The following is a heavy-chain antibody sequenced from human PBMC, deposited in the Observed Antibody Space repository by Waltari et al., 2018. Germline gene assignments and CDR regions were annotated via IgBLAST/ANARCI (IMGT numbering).Heavy chain of an antibody. CDR3: ARDSTRSGYPHHYYYGMDV. D-gene: IGHD3-3*01. CDR1: GGTFSSYA. Sequence: QVQLVQSGAEVKKPGSSVKVSCKASGGTFSSYAISWVRQAPGQGLEWMGGIIPSFGTANYAQKVQGRVTITADESTSTAYMELSSLRSEDTAVYYCARDSTRSGYPHHYYYGMDVWGQGTTVTVSS. J-gene: IGHJ6*02. CDR2: IIPSFGTA. V-gene: IGHV1-69*01.